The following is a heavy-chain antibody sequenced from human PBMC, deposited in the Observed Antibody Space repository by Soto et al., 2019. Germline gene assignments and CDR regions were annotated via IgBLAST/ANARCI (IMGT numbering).Heavy chain of an antibody. CDR2: ISANGVIT. CDR1: GFTFSSYA. Sequence: PGGSLRLSCSASGFTFSSYAMSWVRQAPGKGLEKVSTISANGVITHFADSAKGRFTSSRDNSRNTLYLQLNSLRADDTAVYYCAAYPCSGSSCSFDYWGQGTLVTVSS. J-gene: IGHJ4*02. CDR3: AAYPCSGSSCSFDY. V-gene: IGHV3-23*01. D-gene: IGHD2-2*01.